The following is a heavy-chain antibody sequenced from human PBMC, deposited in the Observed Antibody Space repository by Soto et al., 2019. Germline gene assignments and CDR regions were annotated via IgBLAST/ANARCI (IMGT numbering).Heavy chain of an antibody. V-gene: IGHV1-46*01. Sequence: ASVKVSCKASGYTFTSYYMHWVRQAPGQGLEWMGIINPSGGSTSYAQKFQGRVTMTRDTSTSTAYMELSSLRSEDTAVYYCASPTKVAGTWLGAFDIWGQGTMVTVSS. CDR2: INPSGGST. CDR3: ASPTKVAGTWLGAFDI. J-gene: IGHJ3*02. D-gene: IGHD2-15*01. CDR1: GYTFTSYY.